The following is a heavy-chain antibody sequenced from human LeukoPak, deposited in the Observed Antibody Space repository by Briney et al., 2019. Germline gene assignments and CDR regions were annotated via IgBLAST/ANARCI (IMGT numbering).Heavy chain of an antibody. CDR3: ARDISSGWYQRSDEFDY. CDR1: GFTFSSYS. J-gene: IGHJ4*02. Sequence: PGGSLRLSCAASGFTFSSYSMNWVRQAPGKGLEWVSSICSSSSYIYYADSVKGRFTISRGNAKSSLYLQMNSLRAEDTAVYYCARDISSGWYQRSDEFDYWGQGSLVTVSS. CDR2: ICSSSSYI. V-gene: IGHV3-21*01. D-gene: IGHD6-19*01.